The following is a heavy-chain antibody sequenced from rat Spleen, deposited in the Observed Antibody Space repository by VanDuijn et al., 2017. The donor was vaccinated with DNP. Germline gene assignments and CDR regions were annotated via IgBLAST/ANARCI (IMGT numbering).Heavy chain of an antibody. CDR1: GFTFSDYY. J-gene: IGHJ3*01. CDR2: ISASGGST. D-gene: IGHD1-11*01. Sequence: EVQLVESGGGLVQPGRSLKLSCAASGFTFSDYYMAWVRQAPTKGLEWVASISASGGSTSYRDSVKGRFTISRDNAKSILYLQMDSLRSEDTATFYCTTDFERGYWGQGTLVTVSS. V-gene: IGHV5-20*01. CDR3: TTDFERGY.